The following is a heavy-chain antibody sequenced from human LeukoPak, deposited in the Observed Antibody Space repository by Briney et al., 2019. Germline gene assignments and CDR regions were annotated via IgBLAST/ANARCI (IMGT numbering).Heavy chain of an antibody. Sequence: PGGSLRLSCAASGFSVSSNYMNWVRQGPGKGLEWVSVIYSGGSTDYADSVKGRFTISRDNSKNTLYLQMNSLRAEDTAVYYCARWYFWSGYFPRYFDLWGRGTLVTVSS. D-gene: IGHD3-3*01. CDR1: GFSVSSNY. V-gene: IGHV3-53*01. CDR2: IYSGGST. CDR3: ARWYFWSGYFPRYFDL. J-gene: IGHJ2*01.